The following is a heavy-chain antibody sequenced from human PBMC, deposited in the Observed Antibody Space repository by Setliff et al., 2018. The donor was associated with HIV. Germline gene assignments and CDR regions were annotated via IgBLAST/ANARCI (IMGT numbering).Heavy chain of an antibody. D-gene: IGHD2-21*02. CDR2: IYHSGST. CDR3: ARDYCGGDCYFPYYYYGMDV. J-gene: IGHJ6*02. Sequence: LSLTCTVSGGSISSSSYYWGWIRQPPGKGLEWIGSIYHSGSTYYNPSLKSRVTISVDTSKNQFSLKLSSVTAADTAVYYCARDYCGGDCYFPYYYYGMDVWGQGTTVTVS. CDR1: GGSISSSSYY. V-gene: IGHV4-39*07.